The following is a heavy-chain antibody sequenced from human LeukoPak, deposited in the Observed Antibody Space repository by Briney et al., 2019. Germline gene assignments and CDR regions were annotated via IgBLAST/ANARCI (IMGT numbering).Heavy chain of an antibody. D-gene: IGHD6-19*01. Sequence: SETLSLTCTVSGYSISSGYYWGWIRQPPGKGLEWIGSIYHSGSTYYNPSLKSRVTISVDTSKNQFSLKLSSVTAADTAVYYCSSSGWSRPYYFDYWGQGTLVTVSS. V-gene: IGHV4-38-2*02. CDR1: GYSISSGYY. J-gene: IGHJ4*02. CDR2: IYHSGST. CDR3: SSSGWSRPYYFDY.